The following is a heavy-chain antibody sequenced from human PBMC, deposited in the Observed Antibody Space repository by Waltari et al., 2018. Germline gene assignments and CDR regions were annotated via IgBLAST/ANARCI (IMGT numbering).Heavy chain of an antibody. J-gene: IGHJ4*02. Sequence: QVQLQESGPGLVKPSLTLSLTCTASGGSIDSGSYHWSGIRQPAGKGLELIGRIYTSGSTNYNPTLKSRVTIAVDTSKNQFSLNLSSVTAADTAVYYCAGGPLLSKVDYWGQGTLVTVSS. D-gene: IGHD1-26*01. V-gene: IGHV4-61*02. CDR1: GGSIDSGSYH. CDR2: IYTSGST. CDR3: AGGPLLSKVDY.